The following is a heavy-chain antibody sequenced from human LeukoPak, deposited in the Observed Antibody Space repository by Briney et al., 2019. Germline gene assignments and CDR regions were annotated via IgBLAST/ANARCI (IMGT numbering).Heavy chain of an antibody. CDR3: ARARYYYDSSGYLYFDY. Sequence: SETLSLTGTVSGGSISGYYWSWIRQPPGKGLECVGYIFYSGSTNYNPSLKSRVIISVDTSKNQFSLKLSSVTAADTAVYYCARARYYYDSSGYLYFDYWGQGTLVTVSS. CDR1: GGSISGYY. V-gene: IGHV4-59*01. CDR2: IFYSGST. D-gene: IGHD3-22*01. J-gene: IGHJ4*02.